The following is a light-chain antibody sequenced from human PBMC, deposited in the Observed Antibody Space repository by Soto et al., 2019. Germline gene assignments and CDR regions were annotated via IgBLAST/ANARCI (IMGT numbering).Light chain of an antibody. CDR2: AAS. V-gene: IGKV1-39*02. J-gene: IGKJ1*01. Sequence: DLVTITGRVSQGISTYLNWYQQKPGKAPKLLIYAASSLQSGVPSRFSGSGSGTDFTLTISRLEPEDFAVYYCQQYVISGTFGQGAKVDI. CDR3: QQYVISGT. CDR1: QGISTY.